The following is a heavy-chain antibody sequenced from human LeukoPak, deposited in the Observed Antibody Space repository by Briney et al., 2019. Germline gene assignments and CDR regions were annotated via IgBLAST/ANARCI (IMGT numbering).Heavy chain of an antibody. CDR2: ISGSGAST. V-gene: IGHV3-23*01. J-gene: IGHJ5*02. CDR1: GFTFSSYA. CDR3: ANDGSGRRSFDP. D-gene: IGHD3-10*01. Sequence: PGGSLRLSCAASGFTFSSYAMSWVRQAPGKGLEWVSGISGSGASTYYADSVRGRFTISRDNSKNTLYLQMNSLRAEDTAVYYCANDGSGRRSFDPWGQGTLVTVSP.